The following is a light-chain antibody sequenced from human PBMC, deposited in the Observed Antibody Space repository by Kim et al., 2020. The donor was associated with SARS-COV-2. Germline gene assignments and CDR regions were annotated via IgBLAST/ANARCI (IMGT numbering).Light chain of an antibody. CDR2: GAS. CDR1: QDVSSSY. V-gene: IGKV3-20*01. Sequence: PGERGPPSRQGSQDVSSSYLAWYPQKPGQAPRLLIYGASSRATGIPDRFSGSGSGTDFTLTISRLEPEDFAVYYCQQYGSSPWTFGQGTKVDIK. J-gene: IGKJ1*01. CDR3: QQYGSSPWT.